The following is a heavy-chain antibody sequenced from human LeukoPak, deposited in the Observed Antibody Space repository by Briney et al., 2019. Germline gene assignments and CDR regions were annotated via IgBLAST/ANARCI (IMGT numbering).Heavy chain of an antibody. J-gene: IGHJ4*02. D-gene: IGHD4-17*01. CDR2: IYYSGST. CDR3: ARSSTVTTYPRFDY. Sequence: SETLSLTCTVSGGSISSSSYYWGWIRQPPGKGLEWIGSIYYSGSTYYNPSLKSRVTISVDTSKNQFSLKLSSVTAADTAVYYCARSSTVTTYPRFDYWGQGTLVTVSS. CDR1: GGSISSSSYY. V-gene: IGHV4-39*07.